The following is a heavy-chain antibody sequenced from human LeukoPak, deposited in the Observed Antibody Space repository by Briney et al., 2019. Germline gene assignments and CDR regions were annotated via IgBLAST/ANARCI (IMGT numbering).Heavy chain of an antibody. CDR2: IRYDGSNK. V-gene: IGHV3-30*02. Sequence: GGSLRLSCAAPGFTFSSYGMHWVRQAPGKGLEWVAFIRYDGSNKYYADSVKGRFTISRDNSKNTLYLQMNSLRAEDTAVYYCAKGLIAVAGVIDYWGQGTLVTVSA. CDR3: AKGLIAVAGVIDY. CDR1: GFTFSSYG. J-gene: IGHJ4*02. D-gene: IGHD6-19*01.